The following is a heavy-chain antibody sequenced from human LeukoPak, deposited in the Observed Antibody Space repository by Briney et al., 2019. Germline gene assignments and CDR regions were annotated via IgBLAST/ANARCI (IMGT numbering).Heavy chain of an antibody. J-gene: IGHJ5*02. CDR1: GFTFSDYY. CDR3: ARDRIVGATGWFDP. D-gene: IGHD1-26*01. CDR2: ISSSSSHT. Sequence: PGGSLRLSCAASGFTFSDYYMSWIRQAPGKGLEWVSYISSSSSHTNYADSVKGRFTISRDNAKNSLYLQMNSLRAEDTAVYYCARDRIVGATGWFDPWGQGTLVTVSS. V-gene: IGHV3-11*05.